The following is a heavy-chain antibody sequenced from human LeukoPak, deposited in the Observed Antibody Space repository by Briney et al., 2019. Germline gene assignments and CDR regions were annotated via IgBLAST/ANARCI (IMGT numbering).Heavy chain of an antibody. V-gene: IGHV3-23*01. J-gene: IGHJ4*02. CDR1: GCTFSSYA. Sequence: GGSLRLSCAASGCTFSSYAMSWVRQAPGKGLEWVSAISGSGGSTYYADSVKGRFTISRDNSKNTLHLQMNSLRAEDTAVYYCAKNSLPYDPFNTGIWGQGTLVTVSS. CDR2: ISGSGGST. CDR3: AKNSLPYDPFNTGI. D-gene: IGHD5-12*01.